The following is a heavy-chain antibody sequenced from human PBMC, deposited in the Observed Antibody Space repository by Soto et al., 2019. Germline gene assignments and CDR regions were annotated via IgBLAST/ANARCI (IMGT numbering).Heavy chain of an antibody. J-gene: IGHJ4*02. V-gene: IGHV1-18*01. Sequence: ASVKVSCKASGYTFSNYGISWVRQAPGQGLEWMGWISAYKGDTNYAQNLRGRVTMTTDTSTNTAYMELRSLRDDDTAVYYCARDLDGSGSYYTDYWGPGTLVTVSS. CDR3: ARDLDGSGSYYTDY. D-gene: IGHD3-10*01. CDR1: GYTFSNYG. CDR2: ISAYKGDT.